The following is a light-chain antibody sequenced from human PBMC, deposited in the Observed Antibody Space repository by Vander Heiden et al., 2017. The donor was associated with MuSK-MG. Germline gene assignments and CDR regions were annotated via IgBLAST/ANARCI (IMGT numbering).Light chain of an antibody. Sequence: QSVLTQPPSASVTPGATVTTSCSGRTSNIGSNSVTWYQHLPGTAPKVLGHTNNRRPSGVPDRFAGSKSGTSASLAISGLQSEDEADYLCAAWDDSLNGPLFGGGTKLTVL. CDR3: AAWDDSLNGPL. CDR1: TSNIGSNS. CDR2: TNN. J-gene: IGLJ2*01. V-gene: IGLV1-44*01.